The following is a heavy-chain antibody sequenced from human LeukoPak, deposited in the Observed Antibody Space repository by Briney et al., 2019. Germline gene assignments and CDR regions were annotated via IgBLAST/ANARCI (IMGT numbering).Heavy chain of an antibody. CDR2: IYYSGST. J-gene: IGHJ3*02. Sequence: PSETLSLTCTVSGGSISSYYWSWIRQPPGKGLEWIGYIYYSGSTNYNPSLKSRVTKSVDTSKNQFSLKLSSVTAADTAVYYCASQYVARDDAFDIWGQGTMVTVSS. CDR3: ASQYVARDDAFDI. CDR1: GGSISSYY. V-gene: IGHV4-59*01. D-gene: IGHD2-15*01.